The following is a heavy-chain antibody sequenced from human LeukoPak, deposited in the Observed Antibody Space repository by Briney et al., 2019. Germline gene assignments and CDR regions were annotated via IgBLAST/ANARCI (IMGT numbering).Heavy chain of an antibody. V-gene: IGHV1-8*01. CDR1: GYTFTSYD. J-gene: IGHJ6*03. Sequence: GASAKVSCKASGYTFTSYDINWVRQATGQGLEWMGWMNPNSGNTGYAQKFQGRVTMTRNTSISTAYMELSSLRSEDTAVYYCARVAVAGTTGEYYYYYYMDVWGKGTTVTVSS. CDR2: MNPNSGNT. D-gene: IGHD6-19*01. CDR3: ARVAVAGTTGEYYYYYYMDV.